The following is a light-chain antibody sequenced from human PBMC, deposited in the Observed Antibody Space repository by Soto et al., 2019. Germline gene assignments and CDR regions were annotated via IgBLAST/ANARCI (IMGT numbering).Light chain of an antibody. Sequence: DIQMTQSPSSLSASVGDRVTITCRASQDIDNYLAWFQQTPGKVPKLLIFAASALQSGVPSRFSGSGSGTEFTLTTASLQPEDVATYYCQTYDTAPAWAFGQGTRVEIK. CDR3: QTYDTAPAWA. CDR2: AAS. J-gene: IGKJ1*01. CDR1: QDIDNY. V-gene: IGKV1-27*01.